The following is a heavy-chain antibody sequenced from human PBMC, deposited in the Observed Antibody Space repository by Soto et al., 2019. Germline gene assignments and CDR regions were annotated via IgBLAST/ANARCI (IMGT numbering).Heavy chain of an antibody. D-gene: IGHD4-17*01. Sequence: SCPTLVNPTETLTLTCTVSGFSLSTGRMGVSWIRQPPGKALEWLAHIFSDNERSYSTSMQGRLTISKDPSGSQVVLSMTNLDPVDTGTYYCVRMNADSYQFYYAMDVWGQGTTVTVS. CDR2: IFSDNER. V-gene: IGHV2-26*01. CDR1: GFSLSTGRMG. J-gene: IGHJ6*01. CDR3: VRMNADSYQFYYAMDV.